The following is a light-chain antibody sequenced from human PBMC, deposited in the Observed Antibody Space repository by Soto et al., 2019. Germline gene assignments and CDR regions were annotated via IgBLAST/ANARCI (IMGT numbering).Light chain of an antibody. CDR2: DVT. CDR1: INDVGGYHY. CDR3: CSYAGSYTLV. Sequence: QSALTQPPSVSGSPGQSVTISCTGTINDVGGYHYVSWYQQHPGKAPKRMIYDVTHRPSGVPDRFSGSKSGNTASLTISGLQAEDEADYYCCSYAGSYTLVFGGGTQLTVL. J-gene: IGLJ3*02. V-gene: IGLV2-11*01.